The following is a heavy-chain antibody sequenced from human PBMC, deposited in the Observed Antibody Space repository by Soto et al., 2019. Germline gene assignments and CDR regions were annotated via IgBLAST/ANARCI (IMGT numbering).Heavy chain of an antibody. V-gene: IGHV3-9*01. CDR2: ISWNSGSI. J-gene: IGHJ2*01. Sequence: VRQAPGKGLEWVSGISWNSGSIGYADSVKGRFTISRDNAKNSLYLQMNSLRAEDTALYYCAKDKAAVPYWYFDLWGRGTLVTVS. CDR3: AKDKAAVPYWYFDL. D-gene: IGHD6-13*01.